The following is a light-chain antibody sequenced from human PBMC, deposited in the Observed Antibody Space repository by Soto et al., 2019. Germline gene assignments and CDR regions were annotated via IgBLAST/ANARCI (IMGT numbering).Light chain of an antibody. Sequence: EVVMTQSPATLSVSPGERASLSCGASQSVNNNLAWYQQKPGQAPRLLIYDASNRATGVPDRFSGSGSGTEFILTISALEPEDSGIYHCHQHGGTPETFGQGTKVDIK. CDR2: DAS. CDR3: HQHGGTPET. J-gene: IGKJ1*01. V-gene: IGKV3D-15*01. CDR1: QSVNNN.